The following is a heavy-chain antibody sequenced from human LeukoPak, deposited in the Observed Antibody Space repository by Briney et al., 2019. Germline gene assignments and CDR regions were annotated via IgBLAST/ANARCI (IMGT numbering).Heavy chain of an antibody. J-gene: IGHJ4*02. CDR2: IHYSGST. D-gene: IGHD3-10*01. V-gene: IGHV4-31*03. CDR3: ARSYYYGSGSYYSN. CDR1: GGSIRSGGYY. Sequence: SETLSLTCTVAGGSIRSGGYYWSWIRQHPGKGLECIGYIHYSGSTHYNPSLRSRVTISVDTSKNQFSLKLSSVTAADTAVYYCARSYYYGSGSYYSNWGQGTLVTVSS.